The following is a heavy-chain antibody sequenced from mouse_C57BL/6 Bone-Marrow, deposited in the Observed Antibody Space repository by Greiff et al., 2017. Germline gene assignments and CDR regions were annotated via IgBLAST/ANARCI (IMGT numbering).Heavy chain of an antibody. J-gene: IGHJ2*01. CDR1: GFTFSSYT. V-gene: IGHV5-9*01. D-gene: IGHD3-2*01. Sequence: EVQLVESGGGLVKPGGSLKLSCAASGFTFSSYTMSWVRQTPEKRLEWVATISGGGGNTYYPDSVKGRFTISRDNAKNTLYLQMSSLRSEDTALYYCARRQEGTTRNYWGQGTTLTVSS. CDR2: ISGGGGNT. CDR3: ARRQEGTTRNY.